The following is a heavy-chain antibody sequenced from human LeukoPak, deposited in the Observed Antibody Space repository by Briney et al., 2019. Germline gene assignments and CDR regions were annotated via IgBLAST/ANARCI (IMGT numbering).Heavy chain of an antibody. CDR3: ARDRGYYDILTGFYYYYMDV. CDR1: GFTFSSYW. V-gene: IGHV3-7*01. J-gene: IGHJ6*03. Sequence: PGGSLRLSCAASGFTFSSYWMSWVRQAPGKGLEWVANIKQDGSEKYYVDSVKGRFTISRDNAKNSLYLQMNSLRAEDTAVYYCARDRGYYDILTGFYYYYMDVWGKGTTVTVSS. CDR2: IKQDGSEK. D-gene: IGHD3-9*01.